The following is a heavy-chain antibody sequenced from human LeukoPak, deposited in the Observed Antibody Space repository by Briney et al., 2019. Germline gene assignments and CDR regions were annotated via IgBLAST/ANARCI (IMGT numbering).Heavy chain of an antibody. CDR1: GGSISSYY. J-gene: IGHJ4*02. CDR2: IYTSGST. CDR3: TSGYFVHTFDY. D-gene: IGHD5-18*01. V-gene: IGHV4-4*07. Sequence: SETLSLTCTVSGGSISSYYWSWIRQPAGKGLEWIGRIYTSGSTNYNPSLKSRVTMSVDTSKDQFSLKLSSVTAADTAIYFCTSGYFVHTFDYWGQGALVTVSS.